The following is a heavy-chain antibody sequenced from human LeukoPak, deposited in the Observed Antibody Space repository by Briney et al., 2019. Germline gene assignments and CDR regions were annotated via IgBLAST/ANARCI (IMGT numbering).Heavy chain of an antibody. D-gene: IGHD3-10*01. J-gene: IGHJ4*02. V-gene: IGHV4-59*01. CDR2: IYYSGST. CDR3: ASSYGSGSSYYFDY. CDR1: GGSISSYY. Sequence: PSETLSLTCTVSGGSISSYYWSWIRQPPGKGLEWIGYIYYSGSTNYNPSLKSRVTISVDTSKNQFSLKLSSVTAADTAVYYCASSYGSGSSYYFDYWGQGTLVTVSS.